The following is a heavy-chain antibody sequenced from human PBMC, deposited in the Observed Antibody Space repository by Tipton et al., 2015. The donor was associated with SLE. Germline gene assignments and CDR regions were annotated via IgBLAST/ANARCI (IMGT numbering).Heavy chain of an antibody. J-gene: IGHJ3*02. CDR1: GFTFSSYG. V-gene: IGHV3-33*03. Sequence: SLRLSCEASGFTFSSYGMHWVRQAPGMGLEWVAVVWSDGSNQYYTDSVKGRFTISRDNAKNSLYLQMNSLRAEDTALYYCAKVSHIVVVSGAFDIWGQGTMVTVSS. D-gene: IGHD2-21*01. CDR2: VWSDGSNQ. CDR3: AKVSHIVVVSGAFDI.